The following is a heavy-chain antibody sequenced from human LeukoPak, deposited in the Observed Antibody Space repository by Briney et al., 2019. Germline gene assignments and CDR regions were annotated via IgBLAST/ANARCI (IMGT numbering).Heavy chain of an antibody. CDR3: ATSYHYDSSGYYSSFDY. CDR1: GYTFTSYG. CDR2: ISAYNGNT. Sequence: ASVKVSCKASGYTFTSYGISWVRQAPGQGLEWMGWISAYNGNTNYAQNLQDRVTMTTDTSTSTAYMELRSLRSDDTAVHYCATSYHYDSSGYYSSFDYWGQGTLVTVSS. D-gene: IGHD3-22*01. V-gene: IGHV1-18*01. J-gene: IGHJ4*02.